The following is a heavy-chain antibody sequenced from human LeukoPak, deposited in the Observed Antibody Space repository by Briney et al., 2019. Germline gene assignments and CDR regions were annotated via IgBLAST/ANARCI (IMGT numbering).Heavy chain of an antibody. V-gene: IGHV3-53*01. D-gene: IGHD2-2*01. Sequence: PGGSLRLSCAASGFTVSTYYMTWVCQAPAKGLECVSVIYSGGSTYYADSVKGRFTVSRDNSKNTLYLQMNSLTAEDTAMYDCARGLGYCTSTTCLLPFDYWGQGTLVTVSS. CDR3: ARGLGYCTSTTCLLPFDY. J-gene: IGHJ4*02. CDR1: GFTVSTYY. CDR2: IYSGGST.